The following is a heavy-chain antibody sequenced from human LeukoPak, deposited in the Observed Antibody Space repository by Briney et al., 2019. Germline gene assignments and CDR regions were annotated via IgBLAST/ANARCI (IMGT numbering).Heavy chain of an antibody. V-gene: IGHV3-23*01. D-gene: IGHD3-22*01. Sequence: GGSLRLSCAVSGITLSNYGMSWVRQAPGKGREWDAGISGRGGGANYADSVKGRFTISRDNASNTLYLQMNRLRVEDTAAYFCAKRGVVIRVILVGFHKEAYYFDSWGQGALVTVSS. CDR1: GITLSNYG. J-gene: IGHJ4*02. CDR3: AKRGVVIRVILVGFHKEAYYFDS. CDR2: ISGRGGGA.